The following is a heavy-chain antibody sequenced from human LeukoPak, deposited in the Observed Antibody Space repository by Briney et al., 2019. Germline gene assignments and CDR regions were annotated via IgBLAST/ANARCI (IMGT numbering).Heavy chain of an antibody. CDR3: ARGPYCSGGSCYSGNDAFDI. Sequence: RSGGSLRLSCAASGFSFSTYTMSWVRQAPGKGLEWVANIKQDGSEKYYVDSVKGRFTISRDNAKNSLYLQMNSLRAGDTAVYYCARGPYCSGGSCYSGNDAFDIWGQGTMVTVSS. D-gene: IGHD2-15*01. J-gene: IGHJ3*02. CDR1: GFSFSTYT. V-gene: IGHV3-7*01. CDR2: IKQDGSEK.